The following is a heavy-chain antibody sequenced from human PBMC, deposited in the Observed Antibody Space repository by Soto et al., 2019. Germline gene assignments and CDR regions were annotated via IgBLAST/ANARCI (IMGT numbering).Heavy chain of an antibody. J-gene: IGHJ4*02. CDR3: ARVVAGTNMIDY. V-gene: IGHV4-59*08. Sequence: PSETLSLTCTVSGGSISSYYWSWIRQPPGKGLEWIGYIYYSGSTNYNPSLKSRVTISVDTSKNQFSLKLSSVTAADTAVYYCARVVAGTNMIDYWGQGTLVTVSS. CDR2: IYYSGST. D-gene: IGHD6-19*01. CDR1: GGSISSYY.